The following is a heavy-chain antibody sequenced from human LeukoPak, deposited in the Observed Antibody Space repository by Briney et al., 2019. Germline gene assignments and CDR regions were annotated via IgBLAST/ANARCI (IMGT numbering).Heavy chain of an antibody. CDR2: ISGSGGTT. Sequence: GGSLRPSCAASGFTFNSYAMSWVRQAPGKGLEWVSAISGSGGTTYYADSVKGRFTISRDNSENTLYLQMNSLRAEDTAVYYCAKEPREYCSSTSCPNWIDPWGQGTLVTVSS. CDR3: AKEPREYCSSTSCPNWIDP. CDR1: GFTFNSYA. V-gene: IGHV3-23*01. J-gene: IGHJ5*02. D-gene: IGHD2-2*01.